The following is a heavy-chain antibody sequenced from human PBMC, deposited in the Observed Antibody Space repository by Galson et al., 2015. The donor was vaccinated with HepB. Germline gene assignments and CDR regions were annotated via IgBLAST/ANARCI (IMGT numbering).Heavy chain of an antibody. V-gene: IGHV6-1*01. J-gene: IGHJ5*02. CDR2: THYRSKWYN. CDR3: ARGRWFDP. CDR1: GDSVSSNPAA. Sequence: CAISGDSVSSNPAAWNWIRQSPSRGLEWLGRTHYRSKWYNDYAASVKSRITINLDTSKNLFSLHLNSVTPEDTAVYYCARGRWFDPWGQGTLVTVSS.